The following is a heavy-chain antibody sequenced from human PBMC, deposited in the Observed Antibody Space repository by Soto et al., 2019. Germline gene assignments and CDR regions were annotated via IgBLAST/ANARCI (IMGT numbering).Heavy chain of an antibody. Sequence: GGSLRLSCAATGFTFSGYGMHWVRQAPGKGLEWVSYISSSSSNIYYADSVKGRFTISRDNAKNSLYLQMNSLRDEDTAVYYCARESYYDSSGPFDYWGQGTLVTVSS. CDR2: ISSSSSNI. V-gene: IGHV3-48*02. J-gene: IGHJ4*02. CDR1: GFTFSGYG. CDR3: ARESYYDSSGPFDY. D-gene: IGHD3-22*01.